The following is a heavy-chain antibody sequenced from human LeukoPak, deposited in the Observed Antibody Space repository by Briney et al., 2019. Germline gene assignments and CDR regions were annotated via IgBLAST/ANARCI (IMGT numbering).Heavy chain of an antibody. V-gene: IGHV4-59*01. Sequence: SETLSLTCTVSGGSISSYYWSWIRQPPGKGLEWIGCIYYSGSTNYNPSLKSRVTISVDTSKNQFSLKLSSVTAADTAVYYCAREYYYDSSGYYFFDYWGQGTLVTVSS. CDR1: GGSISSYY. J-gene: IGHJ4*02. D-gene: IGHD3-22*01. CDR2: IYYSGST. CDR3: AREYYYDSSGYYFFDY.